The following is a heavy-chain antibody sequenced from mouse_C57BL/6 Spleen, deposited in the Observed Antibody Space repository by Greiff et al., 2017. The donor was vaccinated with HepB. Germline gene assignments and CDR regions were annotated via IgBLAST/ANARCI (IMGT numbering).Heavy chain of an antibody. CDR3: ARGITTVVAKYFEV. V-gene: IGHV1-76*01. CDR1: GYTFTDYY. J-gene: IGHJ1*03. D-gene: IGHD1-1*01. CDR2: IYPGSGNT. Sequence: QVQLQQSGAELVRPGASVKLSCKASGYTFTDYYINWVKQRPGQGLEWIARIYPGSGNTYYNEKFKGKATLTAEKSSSTAYMQLSSLTSEDSAVYFCARGITTVVAKYFEVWGTGTTVTVAS.